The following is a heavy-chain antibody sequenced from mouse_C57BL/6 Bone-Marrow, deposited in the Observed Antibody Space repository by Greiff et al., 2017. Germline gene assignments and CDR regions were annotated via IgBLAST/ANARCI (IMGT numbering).Heavy chain of an antibody. CDR1: GYIFTEYT. J-gene: IGHJ2*01. CDR3: ARHERYYDYEGYFDY. V-gene: IGHV1-62-2*01. Sequence: QVQLQQSGAELVKPGASVKLSCKASGYIFTEYTIHWVKQRSGQGLEWIGWFYPGSGSIKYNERFKDKATLTADKSSNTVYMELSRLTSEDSAVYFCARHERYYDYEGYFDYWGQGTTLTDSS. D-gene: IGHD2-4*01. CDR2: FYPGSGSI.